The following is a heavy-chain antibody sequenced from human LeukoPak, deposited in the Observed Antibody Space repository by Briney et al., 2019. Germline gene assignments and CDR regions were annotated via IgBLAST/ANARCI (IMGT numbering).Heavy chain of an antibody. D-gene: IGHD6-19*01. CDR3: VRDLQGREGTAMGDY. Sequence: QSGGSLRLSCAASGFTFSSYSMNWVRQAPGKGLEWVSYISSSSSTIYYADSVKGRFTISRDNAKNSLYLQMNSLRAEDTAVYYCVRDLQGREGTAMGDYWGQGARVIVSS. J-gene: IGHJ4*02. CDR1: GFTFSSYS. CDR2: ISSSSSTI. V-gene: IGHV3-48*04.